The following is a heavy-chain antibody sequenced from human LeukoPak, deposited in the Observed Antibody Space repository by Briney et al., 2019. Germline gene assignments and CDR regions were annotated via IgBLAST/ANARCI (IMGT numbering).Heavy chain of an antibody. CDR2: INSDGSDI. Sequence: GGSLILSCAASGFTFSGYYMHWVRQAPGKGPVWVSRINSDGSDITYADSVKGRFTMSRDNAKSTLYLQMISLRAEDTAVYYCARDWQWLDAFDIWGQGTMVTVSS. CDR1: GFTFSGYY. V-gene: IGHV3-74*03. D-gene: IGHD5-18*01. CDR3: ARDWQWLDAFDI. J-gene: IGHJ3*02.